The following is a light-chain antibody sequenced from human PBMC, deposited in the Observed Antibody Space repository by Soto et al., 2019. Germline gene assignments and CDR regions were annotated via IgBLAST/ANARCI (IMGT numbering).Light chain of an antibody. CDR1: QSISSW. CDR3: QQLFDSPIT. J-gene: IGKJ5*01. V-gene: IGKV1-5*01. CDR2: AAS. Sequence: DIQMTQSPSTLSASVGDRVTITCRASQSISSWLAWYQQKPGKAPKLLIYAASTLESGVPSRFSATVSGTEFSLTITSLQPEDFATYYCQQLFDSPITFGQGTRREIK.